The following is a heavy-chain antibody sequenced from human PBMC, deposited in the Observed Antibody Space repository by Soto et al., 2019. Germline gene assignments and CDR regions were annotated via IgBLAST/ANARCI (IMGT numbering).Heavy chain of an antibody. D-gene: IGHD1-7*01. CDR3: ARRCITGTTNWFDP. CDR1: GGSISSSSYY. V-gene: IGHV4-39*01. J-gene: IGHJ5*02. CDR2: IYYSGST. Sequence: PSETLSLTCTVSGGSISSSSYYWGWIRQPPGKGLEWIGSIYYSGSTYYNPSLKSRVTISVDTSKKQFSLKLSSVTASDTAVYYCARRCITGTTNWFDPWGQGTLVTVSS.